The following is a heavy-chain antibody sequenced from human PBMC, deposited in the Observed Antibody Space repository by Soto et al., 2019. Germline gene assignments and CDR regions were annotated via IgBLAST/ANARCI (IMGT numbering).Heavy chain of an antibody. Sequence: GGSLRLSCAASGFTFSSYAMSWVRQAPGKGLEWVSAISGSGGSTYYADSVKGRFTISRDNSKNTLYLQMNSLRAEDTAVYYCAKDLLPVLFHCSGGSCYSGFDYWGQGTLVTVSS. CDR1: GFTFSSYA. V-gene: IGHV3-23*01. CDR2: ISGSGGST. D-gene: IGHD2-15*01. J-gene: IGHJ4*02. CDR3: AKDLLPVLFHCSGGSCYSGFDY.